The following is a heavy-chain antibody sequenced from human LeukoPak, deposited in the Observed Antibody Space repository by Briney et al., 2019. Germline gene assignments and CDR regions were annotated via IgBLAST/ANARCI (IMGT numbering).Heavy chain of an antibody. CDR3: ASNAIVVPAAMGAFDL. V-gene: IGHV5-51*01. J-gene: IGHJ3*01. CDR1: GYSFTSYW. D-gene: IGHD2-2*01. CDR2: IYPGDSDT. Sequence: GESLKISCKGSGYSFTSYWIGWVRQMPGKGLEWMGIIYPGDSDTRYSPSFQGQVTISADKSISTAYLQWSSLKASDTAMYYCASNAIVVPAAMGAFDLWGQGTMVTVSS.